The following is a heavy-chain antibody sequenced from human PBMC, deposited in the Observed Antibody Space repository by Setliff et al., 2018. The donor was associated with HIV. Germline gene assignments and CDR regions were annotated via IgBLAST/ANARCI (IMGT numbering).Heavy chain of an antibody. CDR1: GDSISSSYY. J-gene: IGHJ4*03. CDR3: ARAPYSAYDYTSFHT. D-gene: IGHD5-12*01. CDR2: IYTSGST. V-gene: IGHV4-4*08. Sequence: SETLSLTCTVSGDSISSSYYWTWIRQPPGKGLEWIGYIYTSGSTNYNPSLKNRVTISVDTSKNQFSLRLSSVTAADTAVYYCARAPYSAYDYTSFHTWGQGTMVTVSS.